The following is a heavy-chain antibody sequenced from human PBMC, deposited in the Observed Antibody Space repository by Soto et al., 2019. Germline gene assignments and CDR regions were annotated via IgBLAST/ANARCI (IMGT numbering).Heavy chain of an antibody. CDR3: ARVRRITMVRGVIMGCYYGMDV. J-gene: IGHJ6*02. CDR1: GGTFSSYA. CDR2: IIPIFGTA. D-gene: IGHD3-10*01. V-gene: IGHV1-69*13. Sequence: GASVKVSCKASGGTFSSYAISWVRQAPGQGLEWMGGIIPIFGTANYAQKFQGRVTITADESTSTAYMERSSLRTDETAVYYCARVRRITMVRGVIMGCYYGMDVWGQGTTVTVTS.